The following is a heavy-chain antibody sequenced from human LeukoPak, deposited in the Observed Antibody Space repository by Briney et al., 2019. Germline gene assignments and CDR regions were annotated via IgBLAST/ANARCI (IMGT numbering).Heavy chain of an antibody. CDR1: GFTFSSYW. D-gene: IGHD3-16*01. CDR2: INNDGSNS. Sequence: GGSLRLSCAASGFTFSSYWMHWVRQAPGKGLVWVSRINNDGSNSIYGDSVKGRFTISRDNAKNTLYLQLSGLRADDTAVYYCARGGGDHAFDIWGQGTMVTVSS. CDR3: ARGGGDHAFDI. V-gene: IGHV3-74*01. J-gene: IGHJ3*02.